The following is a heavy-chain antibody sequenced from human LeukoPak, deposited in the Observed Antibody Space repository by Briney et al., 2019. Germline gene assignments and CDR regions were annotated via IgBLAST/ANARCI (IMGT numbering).Heavy chain of an antibody. CDR2: ISYDGSNK. J-gene: IGHJ6*04. V-gene: IGHV3-30*18. CDR3: AKDLGYGGWWRYYYYYGMDV. CDR1: GFTFSSYG. Sequence: GGSLRLSCAASGFTFSSYGMHWVRQAPGKGLEWVAVISYDGSNKYYADSVKGRFTISRDNSKNTLYPQMNSLRAEDTAVYYCAKDLGYGGWWRYYYYYGMDVWGKGTTVTVSS. D-gene: IGHD6-19*01.